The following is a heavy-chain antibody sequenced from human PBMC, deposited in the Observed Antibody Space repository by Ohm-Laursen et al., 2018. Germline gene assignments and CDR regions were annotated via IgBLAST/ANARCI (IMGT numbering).Heavy chain of an antibody. CDR1: RGSINSYF. Sequence: SETLSLTCTVSRGSINSYFWNWIRQPAGKGLEWIGRLYSRGSATYNPSLKSWVSCSVDTSNNQLSLGLTSVTAADTAVYFCARQLLNYGSAGYYGRDLWGQGTTVTVSS. J-gene: IGHJ6*02. D-gene: IGHD3-10*01. CDR3: ARQLLNYGSAGYYGRDL. CDR2: LYSRGSA. V-gene: IGHV4-4*07.